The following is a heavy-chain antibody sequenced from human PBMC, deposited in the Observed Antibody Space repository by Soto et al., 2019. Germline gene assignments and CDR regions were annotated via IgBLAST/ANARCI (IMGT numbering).Heavy chain of an antibody. J-gene: IGHJ4*02. V-gene: IGHV2-5*02. CDR1: GFSFNTRGVG. D-gene: IGHD6-19*01. CDR2: IYWDNDR. CDR3: AHLVPGPLSFAY. Sequence: QITLKESGPSLIKPTQTLALTCTVSGFSFNTRGVGVGWIRQPPGKTLEWLAVIYWDNDRRYRPSLTDRLSITKDMSTKQVVLTMTNVDLVDTGTYYGAHLVPGPLSFAYWGQGALVTVSS.